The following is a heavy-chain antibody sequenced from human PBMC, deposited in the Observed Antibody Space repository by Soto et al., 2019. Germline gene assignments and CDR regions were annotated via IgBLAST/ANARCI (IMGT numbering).Heavy chain of an antibody. CDR3: ARGYYDFWSGYYVHYMDV. J-gene: IGHJ6*03. Sequence: ASVKVSCKASGGTFSSYAISWVRQAPGQGLEWMGWISANNGNTSYAQKLQGRVTMTRNTSISTAYMELSSLRSEDTAVYYCARGYYDFWSGYYVHYMDVWGKGTTVTVSS. D-gene: IGHD3-3*01. V-gene: IGHV1-8*02. CDR2: ISANNGNT. CDR1: GGTFSSYA.